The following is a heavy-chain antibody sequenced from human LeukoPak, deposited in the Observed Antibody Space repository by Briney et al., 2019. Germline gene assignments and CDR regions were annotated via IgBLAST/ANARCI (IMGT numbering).Heavy chain of an antibody. V-gene: IGHV1-18*01. J-gene: IGHJ6*02. CDR1: GYTFTSYG. D-gene: IGHD3-10*01. Sequence: ASVKVSCKASGYTFTSYGISWVRQAPGQGLEWMGWISAYNGNTNYAQKLQGRVTMTTDTSTSTAYMELRSLRSDDTAVYYCAKRKATMVRGVNYYYGMDVWGQGTTVTVSS. CDR2: ISAYNGNT. CDR3: AKRKATMVRGVNYYYGMDV.